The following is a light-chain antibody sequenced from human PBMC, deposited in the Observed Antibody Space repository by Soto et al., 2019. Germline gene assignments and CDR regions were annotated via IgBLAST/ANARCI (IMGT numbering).Light chain of an antibody. CDR3: SSNAGSNNLV. CDR1: SSDIGAYIY. CDR2: EVS. J-gene: IGLJ2*01. Sequence: QSALTQPPSASGSPGQSVTISCTGTSSDIGAYIYVSWYQQHPGKAPKLMISEVSRRPSGVPERFSGSKSGNTASLTVSGLQADDEAHYYCSSNAGSNNLVFGGGTKVTVL. V-gene: IGLV2-8*01.